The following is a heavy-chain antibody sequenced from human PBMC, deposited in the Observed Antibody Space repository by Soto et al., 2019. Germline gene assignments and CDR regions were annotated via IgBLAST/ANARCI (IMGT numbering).Heavy chain of an antibody. V-gene: IGHV3-30*18. J-gene: IGHJ4*02. D-gene: IGHD3-3*01. CDR2: ISCDGSNK. CDR1: GFTFSSYG. Sequence: QVQLVESGGGVVQPGRSLRLSCAASGFTFSSYGMHWVRQAPGKGLEWVAVISCDGSNKYYADSVKGRFTISRDNSKNTLYLQMNSLRAEDTAVYYCAKEGLRFLEWLLGYDYWGQGTLVTVSS. CDR3: AKEGLRFLEWLLGYDY.